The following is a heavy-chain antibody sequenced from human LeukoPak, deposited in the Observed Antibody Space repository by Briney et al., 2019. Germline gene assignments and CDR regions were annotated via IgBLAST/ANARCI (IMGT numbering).Heavy chain of an antibody. D-gene: IGHD6-13*01. J-gene: IGHJ4*02. CDR3: GRVGYRSSWYNLDL. V-gene: IGHV3-33*02. Sequence: GGSLRLFRAVSGLLFSNYGLLWVRQARGRGREWVAVIRFDGCNKFYADSARGRFTVSRDNSKNTLLLEMDSLRSRDTGVYYCGRVGYRSSWYNLDLWGRETVVPVS. CDR1: GLLFSNYG. CDR2: IRFDGCNK.